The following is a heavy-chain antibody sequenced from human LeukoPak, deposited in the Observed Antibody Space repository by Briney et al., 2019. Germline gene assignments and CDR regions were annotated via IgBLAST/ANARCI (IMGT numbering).Heavy chain of an antibody. CDR3: ARHSTLYHFDY. CDR1: GGSISSGGYS. J-gene: IGHJ4*02. Sequence: SETLSLTCSVSGGSISSGGYSWSWIRQPPGKGLEWVGYIYQSGSSYSNSSLRSRVTISVDRSKNQFSLKLTSVSAADTAVYYCARHSTLYHFDYWGQGILDTVSS. D-gene: IGHD2-2*02. V-gene: IGHV4-30-2*01. CDR2: IYQSGSS.